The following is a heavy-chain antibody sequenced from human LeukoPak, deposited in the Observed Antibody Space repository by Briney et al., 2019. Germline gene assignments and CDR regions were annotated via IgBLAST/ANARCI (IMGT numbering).Heavy chain of an antibody. Sequence: ASVRVSCKASGYTFTGYYMHWVRPAPGQGLEWMGWINPNSGGTNYAQKFQGRVTMTRDTSVSTAYMELSRLRSDDTAVYYCARENGSGSHTIFGVVENWFDPWGQGTLVTVSS. CDR1: GYTFTGYY. CDR3: ARENGSGSHTIFGVVENWFDP. CDR2: INPNSGGT. V-gene: IGHV1-2*02. D-gene: IGHD3-3*01. J-gene: IGHJ5*02.